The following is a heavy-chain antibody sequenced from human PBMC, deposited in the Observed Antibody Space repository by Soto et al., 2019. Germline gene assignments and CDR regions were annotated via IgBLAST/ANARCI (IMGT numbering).Heavy chain of an antibody. J-gene: IGHJ4*02. CDR1: GFAFSTFG. Sequence: PGGSLRLSCTASGFAFSTFGMSWVRQAPGKGLEWVSGISNGGSDTYYADSVKGRFIISRDNSKNTLYLQMSSLRGDDTAVYYCVSTPMTHDYWGQGTLVTVSS. CDR3: VSTPMTHDY. CDR2: ISNGGSDT. D-gene: IGHD2-15*01. V-gene: IGHV3-23*01.